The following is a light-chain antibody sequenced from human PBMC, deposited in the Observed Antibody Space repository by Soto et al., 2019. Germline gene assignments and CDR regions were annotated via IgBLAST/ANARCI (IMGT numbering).Light chain of an antibody. CDR3: QQYYSYPFT. CDR2: AAS. V-gene: IGKV1-8*01. CDR1: QGISSY. J-gene: IGKJ3*01. Sequence: AIRMTQSPSSFSASTGDRVTITCRASQGISSYLAWYQQKPGKAPKLLISAASPLQSGVPSRFSGSGSGTDFTLTISSLQSEDFATYYCQQYYSYPFTFGRGTKVDIK.